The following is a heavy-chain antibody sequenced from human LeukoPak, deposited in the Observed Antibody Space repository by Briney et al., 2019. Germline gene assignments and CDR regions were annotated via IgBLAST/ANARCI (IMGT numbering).Heavy chain of an antibody. CDR2: IYPGDSDT. CDR1: GYSFTSYW. V-gene: IGHV5-51*01. D-gene: IGHD5-24*01. J-gene: IGHJ3*02. Sequence: GESLKISCKGSGYSFTSYWIAWVRQMPGKGLEWMGIIYPGDSDTRYSPSFQGQVTISADKSISTAYLQWSSLKASDTAMYYCARQRPESYGYNYLGAFDIWGQGTMVTVSS. CDR3: ARQRPESYGYNYLGAFDI.